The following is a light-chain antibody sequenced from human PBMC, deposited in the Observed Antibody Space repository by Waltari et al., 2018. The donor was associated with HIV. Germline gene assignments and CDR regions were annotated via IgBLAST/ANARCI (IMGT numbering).Light chain of an antibody. Sequence: IVMTQPPLSLPVTPGEPASISCKCSQCLTHSNGNNYLIWYVQKPGHAPPLLIYMASHRASGVRDRFRGSGSGTDFTLEISRVETEDSGVYYCMQDLRLPLTFGGGTKVEI. CDR3: MQDLRLPLT. CDR2: MAS. CDR1: QCLTHSNGNNY. V-gene: IGKV2-28*01. J-gene: IGKJ4*01.